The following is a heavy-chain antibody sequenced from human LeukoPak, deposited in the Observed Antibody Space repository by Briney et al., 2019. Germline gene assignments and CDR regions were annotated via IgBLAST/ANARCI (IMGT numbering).Heavy chain of an antibody. CDR1: GVSISSGGYY. CDR3: ARIELGTFDY. V-gene: IGHV4-31*03. CDR2: IYHSGST. Sequence: SETLSLTCTVSGVSISSGGYYWSWIRQHPGKGLEWIGYIYHSGSTYYNPSLKSRVTTSVDTSKNQFSLKLSSVTAADTAVYYCARIELGTFDYWGQGTLVTVSS. J-gene: IGHJ4*02. D-gene: IGHD7-27*01.